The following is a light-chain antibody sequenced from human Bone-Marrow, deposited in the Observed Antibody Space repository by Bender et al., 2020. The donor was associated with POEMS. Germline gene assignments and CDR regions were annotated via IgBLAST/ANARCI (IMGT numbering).Light chain of an antibody. J-gene: IGLJ3*02. CDR2: GNV. CDR3: SAWDVILNGWV. CDR1: SSNIGGNA. Sequence: QSGLTQPPSASGTSGQRATISCSGISSNIGGNAVNWWQQLSGTAAKIVIYGNVQRPSGVPDRFSGSKSDTSASLAISGLQSEDEADYFCSAWDVILNGWVFGGETELTVL. V-gene: IGLV1-44*01.